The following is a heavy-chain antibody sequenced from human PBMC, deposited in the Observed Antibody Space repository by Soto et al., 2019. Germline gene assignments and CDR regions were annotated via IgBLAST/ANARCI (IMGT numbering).Heavy chain of an antibody. CDR3: ARGKPATVTTDYYYGMDV. Sequence: SVKVSCKAPGGTFSSYAISWVRQAPGQGLEWMGGIIPIFGTANYAQKFQGRVTITADESTSTAYMELSSLRSEDTAVYYCARGKPATVTTDYYYGMDVWGQGTTVTVSS. J-gene: IGHJ6*02. V-gene: IGHV1-69*13. D-gene: IGHD4-17*01. CDR1: GGTFSSYA. CDR2: IIPIFGTA.